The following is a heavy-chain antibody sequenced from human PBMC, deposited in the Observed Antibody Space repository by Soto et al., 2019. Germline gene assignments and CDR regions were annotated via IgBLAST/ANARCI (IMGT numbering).Heavy chain of an antibody. Sequence: GGSLRLSCAASGFTFSSYSMNWVRQAPGKGLEWVSYISSSSSTIYYADSVKGRFTISRDNAKNSLYLQMNSLRDEDTAVYYCARDCSSTSCYSPYRFDPWGQGTLVTVSS. J-gene: IGHJ5*02. CDR3: ARDCSSTSCYSPYRFDP. V-gene: IGHV3-48*02. D-gene: IGHD2-2*01. CDR1: GFTFSSYS. CDR2: ISSSSSTI.